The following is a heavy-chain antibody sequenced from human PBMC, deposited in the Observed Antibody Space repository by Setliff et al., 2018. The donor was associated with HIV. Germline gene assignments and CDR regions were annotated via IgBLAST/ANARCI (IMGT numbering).Heavy chain of an antibody. Sequence: SETLSLTCTVSGGPISSSSYYWGWIRQHPGKGLEWSGSIYSSGSTYYNPSLKSRVTISVDTSKSQFSLKLSSVPAADTAVYYCAGHVRSGSARDLDYWDQGTLVTVAS. CDR3: AGHVRSGSARDLDY. V-gene: IGHV4-39*01. CDR1: GGPISSSSYY. CDR2: IYSSGST. D-gene: IGHD1-26*01. J-gene: IGHJ4*02.